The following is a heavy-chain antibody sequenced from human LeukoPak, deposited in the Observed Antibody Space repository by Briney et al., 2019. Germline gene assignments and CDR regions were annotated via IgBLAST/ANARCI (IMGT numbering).Heavy chain of an antibody. CDR2: VYYSGNT. D-gene: IGHD2-2*01. J-gene: IGHJ4*02. CDR1: GFSFNIYA. CDR3: ARGRYQLDY. Sequence: GSLRLSCAASGFSFNIYAMSWIRQPPGKGLEWIGFVYYSGNTNYNPSLKSRVTISLDTSKNQFSLKLRSVTTADTAVYYCARGRYQLDYWGQGTLVTVSS. V-gene: IGHV4-59*01.